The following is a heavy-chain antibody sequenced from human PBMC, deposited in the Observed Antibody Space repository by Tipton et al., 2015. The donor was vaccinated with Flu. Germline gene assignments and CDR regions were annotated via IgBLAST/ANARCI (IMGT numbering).Heavy chain of an antibody. CDR3: ARDTYISKYLAGFDY. V-gene: IGHV3-48*03. CDR2: ISSSGSTI. J-gene: IGHJ4*02. D-gene: IGHD6-13*01. CDR1: GFTFSSYE. Sequence: SLRLSCAASGFTFSSYEMNWVRQAPGKGLEWVSYISSSGSTIYYADSVKGRFTISRDNAKNSLYLQMNSLRAEDTAVYYCARDTYISKYLAGFDYWGQGTLVTVSS.